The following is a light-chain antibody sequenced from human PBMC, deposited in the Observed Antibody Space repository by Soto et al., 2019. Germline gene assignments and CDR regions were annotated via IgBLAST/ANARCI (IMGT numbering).Light chain of an antibody. V-gene: IGKV3-15*01. CDR3: QQYNNWPRT. Sequence: EIVMTQSPATLSVSTGEGATLSCRASQSVSTNLAGYQQKPGQAPRLLIFAASTRPTGIPARLSGSGSGTHFTLTISGLQSEDFAVYYSQQYNNWPRTVGHGTKVDSK. CDR2: AAS. CDR1: QSVSTN. J-gene: IGKJ2*01.